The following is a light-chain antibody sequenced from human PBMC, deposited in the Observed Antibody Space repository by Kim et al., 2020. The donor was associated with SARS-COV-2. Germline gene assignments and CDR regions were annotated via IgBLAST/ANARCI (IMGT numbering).Light chain of an antibody. J-gene: IGLJ2*01. CDR3: QVWDSSSDPRV. CDR1: NIGNKS. V-gene: IGLV3-21*04. Sequence: SYELTQPPSVSVAPGKTARITCGGNNIGNKSVHWYQQKPGQAPVLVIYYDSDRPSGIPERFSGSNSGNTATLTISRVEAGDEADYYCQVWDSSSDPRVFG. CDR2: YDS.